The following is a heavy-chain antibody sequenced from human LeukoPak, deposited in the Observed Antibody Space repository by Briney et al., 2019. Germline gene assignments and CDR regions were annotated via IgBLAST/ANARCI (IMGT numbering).Heavy chain of an antibody. CDR3: ARVALVYCSGGSCYSGWFDP. D-gene: IGHD2-15*01. CDR2: ISAYNGNT. J-gene: IGHJ5*02. V-gene: IGHV1-18*01. Sequence: GASVKVSCKASGYTFTSYGISWVRQAPGQGLEWMGWISAYNGNTNYAQKLQGRVTMTTDTSTSTAYMELRSLRSDDTAVYYCARVALVYCSGGSCYSGWFDPWGQGTLVTVSS. CDR1: GYTFTSYG.